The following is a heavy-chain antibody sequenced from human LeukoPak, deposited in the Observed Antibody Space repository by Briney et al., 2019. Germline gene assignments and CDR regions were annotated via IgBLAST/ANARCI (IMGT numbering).Heavy chain of an antibody. CDR3: ARGGYSNYYFDY. D-gene: IGHD5-18*01. CDR2: ISSSSSYI. J-gene: IGHJ4*02. CDR1: GFTFSSYS. Sequence: GGSLRLSCAASGFTFSSYSMNWVRQAPGKGLEWVSSISSSSSYIYYADSVKGRFTISRDNAKNSLYLQMNSLRAEDTAVYYCARGGYSNYYFDYWGQGTLVTVSS. V-gene: IGHV3-21*01.